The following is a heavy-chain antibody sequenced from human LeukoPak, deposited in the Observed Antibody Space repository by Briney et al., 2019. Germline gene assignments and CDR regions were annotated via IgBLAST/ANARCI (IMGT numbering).Heavy chain of an antibody. J-gene: IGHJ6*04. V-gene: IGHV3-15*01. D-gene: IGHD2-8*01. CDR3: TAHLQVSYAMDV. CDR2: IKSKSDGGTT. CDR1: GFTFTNAW. Sequence: GESLRLCCAASGFTFTNAWMTWVRQAPGKGLEWLGRIKSKSDGGTTDYAAPVKGKFTISRDDSKNTLYLQMNSLKTEDTAVYYCTAHLQVSYAMDVWVKGTTVTVSS.